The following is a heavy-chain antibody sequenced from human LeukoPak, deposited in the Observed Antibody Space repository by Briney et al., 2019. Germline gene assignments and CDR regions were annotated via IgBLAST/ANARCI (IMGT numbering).Heavy chain of an antibody. CDR3: ARGPSSGWYRFFDY. D-gene: IGHD6-19*01. J-gene: IGHJ4*02. CDR1: GFTLSTYS. CDR2: ISTSSTYI. V-gene: IGHV3-21*01. Sequence: GGSLRLSCAASGFTLSTYSMNWVRQAPGKGLEWVSSISTSSTYIYYADSVKGRFTISRDNARHSLFLQMNSLRAEDTAVYHCARGPSSGWYRFFDYWGQGNLVIVS.